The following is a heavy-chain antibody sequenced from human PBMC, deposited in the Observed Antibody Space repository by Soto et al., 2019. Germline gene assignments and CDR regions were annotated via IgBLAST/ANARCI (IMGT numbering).Heavy chain of an antibody. V-gene: IGHV4-61*01. CDR1: GLSVTSDSY. CDR2: AYYRGGT. D-gene: IGHD3-3*01. CDR3: ARDLDQGNTPAHNYFDF. Sequence: QVQLQESGPGLVKPSETLSLTCTVSGLSVTSDSYWSWIRQAPGKGLAWIGYAYYRGGTRYNPSLKSPLTISVDTSQNQFSLSLSSLTPTDTAVYYCARDLDQGNTPAHNYFDFWGQGSMVTVAS. J-gene: IGHJ4*02.